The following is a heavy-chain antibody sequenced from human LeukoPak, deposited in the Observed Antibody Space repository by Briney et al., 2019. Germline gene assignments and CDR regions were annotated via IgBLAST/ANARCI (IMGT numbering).Heavy chain of an antibody. CDR1: GFTFNRYN. D-gene: IGHD4-17*01. Sequence: PGGSLRLSCGASGFTFNRYNMNWVRQAPGKGVEWVSSISSSSSYIYYADSVKGRFTISRDNAKNSLYLQMNSLRAEDTAVYYCARTIYDYGDCRYWGQGTLVTVSS. V-gene: IGHV3-21*01. J-gene: IGHJ4*02. CDR2: ISSSSSYI. CDR3: ARTIYDYGDCRY.